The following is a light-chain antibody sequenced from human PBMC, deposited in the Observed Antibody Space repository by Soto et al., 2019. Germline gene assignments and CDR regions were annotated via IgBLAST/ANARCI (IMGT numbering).Light chain of an antibody. CDR3: QQRSNGPPIT. V-gene: IGKV3-11*01. J-gene: IGKJ5*01. CDR2: DAS. Sequence: EIVLTQSPATLSLSPGERATLSCRASQTISSSLAWYQQKPGQSPRLLIYDASNRASGVPPRFSGSGSGTDFTLSISSIEPEDFAVYYCQQRSNGPPITFGQGTRLDFK. CDR1: QTISSS.